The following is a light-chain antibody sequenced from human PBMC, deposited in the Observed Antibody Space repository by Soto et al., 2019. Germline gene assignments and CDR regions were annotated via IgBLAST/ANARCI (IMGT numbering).Light chain of an antibody. CDR3: QQYNNWT. Sequence: EIVLTQSPGTLSLSPGERATLSCRASQSVSSNLAWYQQKPGQAPRLLIYGASTRATGIPARFSGSGSGTEFTLTISSLQSEDFAVYYCQQYNNWTFGQGTKVDI. V-gene: IGKV3-15*01. J-gene: IGKJ1*01. CDR1: QSVSSN. CDR2: GAS.